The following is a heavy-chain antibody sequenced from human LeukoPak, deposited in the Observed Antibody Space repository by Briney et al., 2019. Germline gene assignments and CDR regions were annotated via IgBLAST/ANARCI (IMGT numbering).Heavy chain of an antibody. V-gene: IGHV3-66*02. CDR3: ARSRWASNWNYYYYYMDV. J-gene: IGHJ6*03. CDR1: GFTVSSNY. D-gene: IGHD1-20*01. Sequence: GGSLRLSCAASGFTVSSNYKSWVRQAPGKGLEWVSVIYSGGRTYYADSVKGRFTISRDNSKNTLYLQMNSLRAEDTAVYYCARSRWASNWNYYYYYMDVWGKGPTVTVSS. CDR2: IYSGGRT.